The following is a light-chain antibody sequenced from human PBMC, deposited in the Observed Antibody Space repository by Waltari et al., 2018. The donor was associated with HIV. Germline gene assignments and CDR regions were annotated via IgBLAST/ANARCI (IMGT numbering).Light chain of an antibody. J-gene: IGLJ2*01. CDR1: SSDIGRFDY. CDR3: CSYSDSGTIL. CDR2: DVT. Sequence: ALTQPASVSGSPGQSITISCLGASSDIGRFDYVSWYQQHPDKAPKLILYDVTYRPSGVSGRFSGSRSGSMASLTISGLQPEDEADYFCCSYSDSGTILFGGGTRVTVL. V-gene: IGLV2-14*03.